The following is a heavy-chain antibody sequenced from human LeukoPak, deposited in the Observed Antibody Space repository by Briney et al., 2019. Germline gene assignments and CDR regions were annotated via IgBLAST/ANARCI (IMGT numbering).Heavy chain of an antibody. CDR1: GYTFTSYG. CDR3: ARGSSGYYRVFDY. CDR2: INPSGGST. V-gene: IGHV1-46*01. D-gene: IGHD3-22*01. J-gene: IGHJ4*02. Sequence: GASVKVSCKASGYTFTSYGISWVRQAPGQGLEWMGIINPSGGSTSYAQKFQGRVTMTRDTSTSTVYMELSSLRSEDTAVYYCARGSSGYYRVFDYWGQGTLVTVSS.